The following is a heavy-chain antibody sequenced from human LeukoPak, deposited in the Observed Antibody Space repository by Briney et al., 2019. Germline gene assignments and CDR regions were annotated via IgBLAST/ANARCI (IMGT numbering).Heavy chain of an antibody. J-gene: IGHJ1*01. D-gene: IGHD6-25*01. CDR2: ISGSGGST. Sequence: GGSLRFSCAASGFTFSSYAMSWVPQAPGKGREWVSAISGSGGSTYYADSVKGRFTISRDNSKNTLYLQMNSLRAEDTAVYYCAKVQRSYYQYWGQGTLVTVSS. V-gene: IGHV3-23*01. CDR1: GFTFSSYA. CDR3: AKVQRSYYQY.